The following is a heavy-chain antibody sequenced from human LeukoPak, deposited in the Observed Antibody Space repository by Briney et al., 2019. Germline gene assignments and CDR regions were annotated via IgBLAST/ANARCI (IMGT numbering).Heavy chain of an antibody. CDR3: ARGARGFWSGYYTPYYYYMDV. J-gene: IGHJ6*03. Sequence: PSETLSPTCTVSGGSISSGSYYWSWIRQPAGKGLEWIGRIYTSGSTNYNPSLKSRVTISVDTSKNQFSLKLSSVTAADTAVYYCARGARGFWSGYYTPYYYYMDVWGKGTTVTVSS. CDR2: IYTSGST. D-gene: IGHD3-3*01. CDR1: GGSISSGSYY. V-gene: IGHV4-61*02.